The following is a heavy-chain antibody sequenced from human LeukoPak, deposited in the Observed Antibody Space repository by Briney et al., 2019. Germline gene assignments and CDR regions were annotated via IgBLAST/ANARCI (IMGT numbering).Heavy chain of an antibody. V-gene: IGHV3-30*02. CDR2: IRYDGSNK. CDR3: AKDPSVAATMDYYYYYMDV. D-gene: IGHD6-13*01. CDR1: GFTFSDYY. J-gene: IGHJ6*03. Sequence: GGSLRLSCAASGFTFSDYYMSWIRQAPGKGLEWVAFIRYDGSNKYYADSVKGRFTISRDNSKNTLYLQMNSLRAEDTAVYYCAKDPSVAATMDYYYYYMDVWGKGTTVTISS.